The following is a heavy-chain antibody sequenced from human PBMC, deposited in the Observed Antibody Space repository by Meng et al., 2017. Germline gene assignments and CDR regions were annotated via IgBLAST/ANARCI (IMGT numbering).Heavy chain of an antibody. CDR3: TTDPPEDGSYPYYFDY. D-gene: IGHD1-26*01. J-gene: IGHJ4*02. V-gene: IGHV3-15*01. CDR1: GFTFSNGW. CDR2: IKSKTDGGTT. Sequence: GESLKISCAASGFTFSNGWMSWVRQAPGKGLEWVGRIKSKTDGGTTDYAAPVKGRFTISRDDSKNTLYLQMNSLKTEDTAVYYCTTDPPEDGSYPYYFDYWGQGTLVTVSS.